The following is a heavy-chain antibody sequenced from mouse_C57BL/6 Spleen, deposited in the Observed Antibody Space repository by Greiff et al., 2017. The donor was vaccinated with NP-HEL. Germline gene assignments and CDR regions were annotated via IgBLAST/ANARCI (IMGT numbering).Heavy chain of an antibody. CDR1: GFTFSDYG. CDR2: ISSGSSTI. D-gene: IGHD2-5*01. Sequence: EVQVVESGGGLVKPGGSLKLSCAASGFTFSDYGMHWVRQAPEKGLEWVAYISSGSSTIYYADTVKGRFTISRDNAKNTLFLQMTSLRSEDTAMYYCARPGYYSNSWFAYWGQGTLVTVSA. V-gene: IGHV5-17*01. CDR3: ARPGYYSNSWFAY. J-gene: IGHJ3*01.